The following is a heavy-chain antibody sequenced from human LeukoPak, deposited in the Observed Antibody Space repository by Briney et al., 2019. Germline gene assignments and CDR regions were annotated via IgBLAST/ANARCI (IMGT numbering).Heavy chain of an antibody. D-gene: IGHD3-10*01. Sequence: SETLSLTCTVSGGSISSGSYYWSWIRQPAGKGLEWIGRIYTSGSTNYNPSLKSRVTISVDTSKNQFSLKLSSVTAADTAVYYCARLTLGEKYLDYWGQGTLVTVSS. CDR2: IYTSGST. V-gene: IGHV4-61*02. CDR3: ARLTLGEKYLDY. CDR1: GGSISSGSYY. J-gene: IGHJ4*02.